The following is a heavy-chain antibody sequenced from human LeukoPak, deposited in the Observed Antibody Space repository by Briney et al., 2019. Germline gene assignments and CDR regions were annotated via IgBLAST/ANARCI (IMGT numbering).Heavy chain of an antibody. D-gene: IGHD1-26*01. V-gene: IGHV1-69*13. J-gene: IGHJ4*02. CDR3: ARRYSGSYSFFDY. CDR2: IIPIFGTA. Sequence: GASVNVSCKASGDTFSSYAISRVRQAPGQGLEWMGGIIPIFGTANYAQKFQGRVTITADESTSTAYMELSSLTSEDTAVYYCARRYSGSYSFFDYWGQGTLVTVSS. CDR1: GDTFSSYA.